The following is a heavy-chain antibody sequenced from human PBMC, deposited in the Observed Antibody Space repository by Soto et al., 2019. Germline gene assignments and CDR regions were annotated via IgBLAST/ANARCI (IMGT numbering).Heavy chain of an antibody. CDR3: AREDPHSGGNYGGGYFDH. CDR2: IIPIFGTA. Sequence: SVKVSCKASGGTFSSYAISWVRQAPGQGLEWMGGIIPIFGTANYAQKFQGRVTITADESTSTAYMELSSLRSEDTAVYYCAREDPHSGGNYGGGYFDHWGQGTLVTVSS. V-gene: IGHV1-69*13. J-gene: IGHJ4*02. D-gene: IGHD4-4*01. CDR1: GGTFSSYA.